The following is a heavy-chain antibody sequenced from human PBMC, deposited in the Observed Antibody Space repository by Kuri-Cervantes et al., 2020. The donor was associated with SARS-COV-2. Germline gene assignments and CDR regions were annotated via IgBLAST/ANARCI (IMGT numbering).Heavy chain of an antibody. Sequence: SQTLSLTCALHYGTLTGYQWSWIRQPPGKGLEWIGYIYYSGSTYYNPSLKSRVTISVDTSKNQFSLKLSSVTAADTAVYYCARGNELWGNHFDYWGQGTLVTVSS. CDR2: IYYSGST. CDR1: YGTLTGYQ. CDR3: ARGNELWGNHFDY. J-gene: IGHJ4*02. V-gene: IGHV4-34*09. D-gene: IGHD5-18*01.